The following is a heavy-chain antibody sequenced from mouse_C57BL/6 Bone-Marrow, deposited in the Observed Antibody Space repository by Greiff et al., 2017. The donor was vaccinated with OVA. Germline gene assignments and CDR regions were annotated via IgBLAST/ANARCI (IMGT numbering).Heavy chain of an antibody. V-gene: IGHV1-18*01. CDR3: ARWRYYYGSSYFDY. Sequence: EVQVVESGPELVKPGASVKIPCKASGYTFTDYNMDWVKQSHGKSLEWIGDINPNNGGTIYNQKFKGKATLTVDKSSSTAYMELRSLTSEDTAVYYCARWRYYYGSSYFDYWGQGTTLTVSS. CDR1: GYTFTDYN. D-gene: IGHD1-1*01. CDR2: INPNNGGT. J-gene: IGHJ2*01.